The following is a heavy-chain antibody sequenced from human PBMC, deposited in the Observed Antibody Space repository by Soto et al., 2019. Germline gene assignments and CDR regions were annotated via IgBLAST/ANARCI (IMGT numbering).Heavy chain of an antibody. V-gene: IGHV4-34*01. Sequence: QVQLQQWGAGLLKPSETLSLTCAVYGGSFSGYYWSWIRQPPGKGLEWIGEINHSGSTNYNPSLKSRVTISVDTSKNQFSLKLSSVTAADTAVYYCARATNYDSSGYYYYWGLGTLVTVSS. J-gene: IGHJ4*02. CDR3: ARATNYDSSGYYYY. D-gene: IGHD3-22*01. CDR2: INHSGST. CDR1: GGSFSGYY.